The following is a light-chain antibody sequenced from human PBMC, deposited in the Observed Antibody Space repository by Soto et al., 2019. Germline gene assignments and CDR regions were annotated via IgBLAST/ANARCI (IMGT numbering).Light chain of an antibody. Sequence: EIVLTQSPATLSLSPGERATLSCRASQSVSSYLAWYQQKPGQAPRLLIYDASNRATDIPARFSGSVSGTDFTLTINSLEPEDFAVYYCQQRSNWPRTFGQGTKLEIK. CDR2: DAS. CDR1: QSVSSY. J-gene: IGKJ2*01. V-gene: IGKV3-11*01. CDR3: QQRSNWPRT.